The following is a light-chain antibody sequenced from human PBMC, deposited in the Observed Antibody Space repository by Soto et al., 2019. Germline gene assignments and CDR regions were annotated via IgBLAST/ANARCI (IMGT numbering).Light chain of an antibody. J-gene: IGKJ1*01. CDR3: HQYHAFPWT. CDR2: AAS. CDR1: QGISIN. V-gene: IGKV1D-8*01. Sequence: VIWMTQSPSLLSASTGDTVTITCRVRQGISINLAWYRQRPGKAPDLLIYAASTFQSGVPSRFSGRGSGTDFTLTISFRQSEDFATYYCHQYHAFPWTFGQGTKVDIK.